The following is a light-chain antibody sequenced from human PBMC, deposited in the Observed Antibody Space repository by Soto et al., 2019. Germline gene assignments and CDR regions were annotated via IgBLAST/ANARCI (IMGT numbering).Light chain of an antibody. V-gene: IGKV1-39*01. CDR1: QTIKSY. Sequence: EIPMTQYPSSLSGSSGEGVTINCRASQTIKSYLTWYQQKPGKAPKLLIYAASSLDSGVPSRFSGSGSGTDFTLTISSLQPEDFATYYCQQSYSTPLTFGGGPKVDIK. CDR2: AAS. CDR3: QQSYSTPLT. J-gene: IGKJ4*01.